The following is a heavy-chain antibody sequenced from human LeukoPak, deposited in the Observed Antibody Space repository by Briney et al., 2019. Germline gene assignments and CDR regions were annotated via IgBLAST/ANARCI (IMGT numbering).Heavy chain of an antibody. CDR3: ARDYFYCGGDCFVDY. CDR2: ISGGSRSI. CDR1: GFTFSDCT. D-gene: IGHD2-21*02. J-gene: IGHJ4*02. V-gene: IGHV3-21*01. Sequence: AGGSLRLSCAASGFTFSDCTMNWVRQAPGKGLEWVSSISGGSRSIHYVDSVKGRFTISRDNAKNSLYLQMNSLRAEDTAVYYCARDYFYCGGDCFVDYWGQGTLVTVSS.